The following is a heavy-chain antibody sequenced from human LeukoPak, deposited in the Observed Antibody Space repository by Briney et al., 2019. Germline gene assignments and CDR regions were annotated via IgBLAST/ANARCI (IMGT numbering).Heavy chain of an antibody. CDR2: INPNGGGT. CDR3: ARGGGTVFGVIND. J-gene: IGHJ4*02. V-gene: IGHV1-2*02. Sequence: GASVKVSCKASGYTFTGHYIHWVRQAPGQGLEWMGWINPNGGGTNYAQKFQGRVTMTRDTSITTAYMELSRLRSDDTAGYYVARGGGTVFGVINDWGQGTLVTVSS. CDR1: GYTFTGHY. D-gene: IGHD3-3*01.